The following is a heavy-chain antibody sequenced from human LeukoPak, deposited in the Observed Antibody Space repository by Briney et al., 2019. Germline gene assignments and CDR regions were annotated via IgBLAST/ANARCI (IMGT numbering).Heavy chain of an antibody. CDR1: GFTFSSYA. V-gene: IGHV3-23*01. J-gene: IGHJ4*02. CDR2: ISASGGST. Sequence: GGSLRLSCAASGFTFSSYAMSWVRQAPGKGLEWVSTISASGGSTYYADSVKGRFSISRDNSKNTLYLQMNSLRADDTAVYYCAKEVGATRAHFDYWGQGTLVTVSS. D-gene: IGHD1-26*01. CDR3: AKEVGATRAHFDY.